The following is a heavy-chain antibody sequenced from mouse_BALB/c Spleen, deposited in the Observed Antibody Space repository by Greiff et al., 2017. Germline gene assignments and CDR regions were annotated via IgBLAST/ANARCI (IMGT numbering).Heavy chain of an antibody. Sequence: EVKLVESGPGLVKPSQSLSLTCTVTGYSITSDYAWNWIRQFPGNKLEWMGYISYSGSTSYNPSLKSRISITRDTSKNQFFLQLNSVTTEDTATYYCARGEGFFDYWGQGTTLTVSS. V-gene: IGHV3-2*02. CDR3: ARGEGFFDY. CDR2: ISYSGST. J-gene: IGHJ2*01. D-gene: IGHD3-3*01. CDR1: GYSITSDYA.